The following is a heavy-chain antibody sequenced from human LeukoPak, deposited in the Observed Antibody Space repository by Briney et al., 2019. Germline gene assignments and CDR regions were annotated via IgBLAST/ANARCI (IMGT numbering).Heavy chain of an antibody. V-gene: IGHV3-33*01. CDR2: IWYDGSNE. J-gene: IGHJ4*02. CDR3: ARDRASLILSPPDFDY. D-gene: IGHD3-22*01. CDR1: GFTFSNYG. Sequence: GGSLRLSCAASGFTFSNYGMHWVRQAPGKGLEWVAVIWYDGSNEYYADSVKGRFTISRDNSKNTLYLQMNSLRAEDTAVYYCARDRASLILSPPDFDYWGQGTLVTVSS.